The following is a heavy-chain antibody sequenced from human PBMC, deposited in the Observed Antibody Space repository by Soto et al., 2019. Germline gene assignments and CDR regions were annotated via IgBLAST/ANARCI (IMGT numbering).Heavy chain of an antibody. CDR3: ARDPLDVEMATVSRWYFDL. V-gene: IGHV1-69*12. CDR2: IIPIFGTA. CDR1: GGTFSSYA. J-gene: IGHJ2*01. Sequence: QVQLVQSGAEVKKPGSSVKVSCKASGGTFSSYAISWVRQAPGQGLEWMGGIIPIFGTANYAQKFQGRVTIPADESTSTAYMELSSLRSEDTAVYYCARDPLDVEMATVSRWYFDLWGRGTLVTVSS. D-gene: IGHD4-4*01.